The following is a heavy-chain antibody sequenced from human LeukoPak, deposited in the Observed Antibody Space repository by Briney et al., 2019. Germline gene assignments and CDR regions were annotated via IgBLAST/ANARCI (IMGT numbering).Heavy chain of an antibody. J-gene: IGHJ4*02. Sequence: GASVKVSCKASGYTFTSYDINWVRQATGQGLEWMGRIIPILGIANYAQKFQGRVTITADKSTSTAYMELSSLRSEDTAVYYCARDGEYYYDSSGYIGPIDYWGQGTLVTVSS. CDR1: GYTFTSYD. CDR2: IIPILGIA. CDR3: ARDGEYYYDSSGYIGPIDY. V-gene: IGHV1-69*04. D-gene: IGHD3-22*01.